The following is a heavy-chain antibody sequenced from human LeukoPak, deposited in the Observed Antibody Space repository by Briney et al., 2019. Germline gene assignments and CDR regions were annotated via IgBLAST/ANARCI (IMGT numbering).Heavy chain of an antibody. Sequence: PGGSLRLSCAASGFTFSSYWMNWVRQAPGKGLEWVSYISSSGSTIYYADSVKGRFTISRDNAKNSLYLQMNSLRAEDTAVYYCARGSRASGSPKLNLFDPWGQGTLVTVSS. J-gene: IGHJ5*02. CDR1: GFTFSSYW. V-gene: IGHV3-48*04. CDR3: ARGSRASGSPKLNLFDP. CDR2: ISSSGSTI. D-gene: IGHD3-10*01.